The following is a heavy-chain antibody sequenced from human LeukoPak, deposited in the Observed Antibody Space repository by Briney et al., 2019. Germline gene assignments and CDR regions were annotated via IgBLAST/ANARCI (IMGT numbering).Heavy chain of an antibody. D-gene: IGHD5-24*01. CDR2: LNTDGSNT. J-gene: IGHJ4*02. V-gene: IGHV3-74*03. CDR1: GFTFGHYW. CDR3: VRGAEKAGVDY. Sequence: PGGSLRLSCTASGFTFGHYWMHWVRQAPGKGVVWVSRLNTDGSNTKSADSLRGRFIISRDNAKNTLYLQMNSLRVEDTAVYYCVRGAEKAGVDYWGQGTLVTVSS.